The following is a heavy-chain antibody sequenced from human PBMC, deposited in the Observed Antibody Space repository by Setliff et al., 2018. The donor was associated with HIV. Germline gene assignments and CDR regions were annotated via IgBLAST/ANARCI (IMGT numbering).Heavy chain of an antibody. CDR2: IYNTGST. J-gene: IGHJ4*02. CDR1: GGSISNYY. V-gene: IGHV4-59*06. Sequence: PSETLSLTCTVSGGSISNYYWTWIRQHPGKGLEWIGYIYNTGSTYHSPSLESRVTISIDTSKNQFSLKLSSVTAADTAVYFCARGRGSSSSWPIDYWGQGTLVTVSS. D-gene: IGHD6-13*01. CDR3: ARGRGSSSSWPIDY.